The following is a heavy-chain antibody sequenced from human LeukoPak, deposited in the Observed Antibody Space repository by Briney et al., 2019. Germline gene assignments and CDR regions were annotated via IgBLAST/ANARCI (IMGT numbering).Heavy chain of an antibody. V-gene: IGHV1-69*05. CDR1: GGTFSSYA. J-gene: IGHJ5*02. D-gene: IGHD2-2*01. CDR2: TIPIFGTA. Sequence: SVKVSCKASGGTFSSYAISWVRQAPGQGLEWMGGTIPIFGTANYAQKFQGRVTITTDESTSTAYMELSSLRSEDTAVYYCARDNVPATTNWFDPWGQGTLVTVSS. CDR3: ARDNVPATTNWFDP.